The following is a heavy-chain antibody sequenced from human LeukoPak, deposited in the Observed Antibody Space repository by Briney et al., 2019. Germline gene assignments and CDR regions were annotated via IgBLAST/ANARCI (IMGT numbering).Heavy chain of an antibody. D-gene: IGHD3-22*01. V-gene: IGHV4-30-4*01. CDR2: IYYSGST. J-gene: IGHJ4*02. CDR1: GGPISSGDYY. Sequence: PSETLSLTCTVSGGPISSGDYYWSWIRQPPGKGLEWIGYIYYSGSTYYNPSLKSRVTISVDTSKNQFSLKLSSVTAADTAVYYCARVAYYSDRSAFAFFDYWGRGTLVTVSS. CDR3: ARVAYYSDRSAFAFFDY.